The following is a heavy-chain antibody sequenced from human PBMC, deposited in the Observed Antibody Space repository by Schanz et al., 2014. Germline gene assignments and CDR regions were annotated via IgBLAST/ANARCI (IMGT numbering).Heavy chain of an antibody. J-gene: IGHJ4*02. CDR2: ISGSGGST. CDR1: GFTFSSYA. V-gene: IGHV3-23*04. Sequence: EVQLVESGGGLVKPGGSLRLSCAASGFTFSSYAMSWVRQAPGKGLEWVSAISGSGGSTYYADSVKGRFTISRDNSKNTLYLQMNSLRPEDTAVYYCARAGYCTSVSCSLFVSDYWGQGTLVTVSS. CDR3: ARAGYCTSVSCSLFVSDY. D-gene: IGHD2-2*03.